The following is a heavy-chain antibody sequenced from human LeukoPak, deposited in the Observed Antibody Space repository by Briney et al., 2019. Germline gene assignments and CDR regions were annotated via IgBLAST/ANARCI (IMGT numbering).Heavy chain of an antibody. CDR1: GGSISSGSYN. V-gene: IGHV4-61*02. Sequence: SETLSLTCTVSGGSISSGSYNWSWIRQPAGKGLEWIGRIYTSGSTNYNPSLKSRVTISVDTSKNQFSLKLSSVTAADTAVYYCARAGTWPQSHYYYMDVWGKGTTVTVSS. J-gene: IGHJ6*03. CDR2: IYTSGST. CDR3: ARAGTWPQSHYYYMDV. D-gene: IGHD5-24*01.